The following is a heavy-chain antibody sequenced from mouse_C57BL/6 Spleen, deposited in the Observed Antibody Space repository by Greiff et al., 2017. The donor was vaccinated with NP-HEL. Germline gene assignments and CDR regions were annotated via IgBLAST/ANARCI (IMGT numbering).Heavy chain of an antibody. CDR1: GYSFTDYN. Sequence: EVQLQQSGPELVKPGASVKISCKASGYSFTDYNMNWVKQSNGKSLEWIGVINPNYGTTSYNQKFKGKATLTVDQSASTAYMQLNSLTSEDSSVYYCSRGSNYGFSWFAYWGQGTLVTVSA. D-gene: IGHD2-5*01. CDR2: INPNYGTT. CDR3: SRGSNYGFSWFAY. V-gene: IGHV1-39*01. J-gene: IGHJ3*01.